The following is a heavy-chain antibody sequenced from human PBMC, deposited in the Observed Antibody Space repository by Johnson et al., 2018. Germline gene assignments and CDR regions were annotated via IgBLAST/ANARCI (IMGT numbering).Heavy chain of an antibody. CDR1: GGTFSSYA. D-gene: IGHD5-18*01. CDR3: ARMRGYSYVSYYYYYGMDV. J-gene: IGHJ6*02. CDR2: IIPIFGTA. V-gene: IGHV1-69*01. Sequence: QVQLVESGAEVKKPGSSVKVSCKASGGTFSSYAISWVRQAPGQGLEWMGGIIPIFGTAHYAQKFQGRVTITADESTSTAYMALGSRRAEDTAVYYRARMRGYSYVSYYYYYGMDVWGQGTTVTVSS.